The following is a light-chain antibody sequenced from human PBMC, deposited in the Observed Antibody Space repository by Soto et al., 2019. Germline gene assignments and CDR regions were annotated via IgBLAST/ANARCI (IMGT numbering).Light chain of an antibody. CDR2: STS. Sequence: EIVLAQSLSTLSLSPGEGATLSCRCSQSVANSYLAWHEQKPGQAPRLVIYSTSKRASGIPDRFSGSGSGTDFTLTISKLEPEDFAVYYCQQYGDFPYTFGQGTKVDIK. V-gene: IGKV3-20*01. CDR1: QSVANSY. CDR3: QQYGDFPYT. J-gene: IGKJ2*01.